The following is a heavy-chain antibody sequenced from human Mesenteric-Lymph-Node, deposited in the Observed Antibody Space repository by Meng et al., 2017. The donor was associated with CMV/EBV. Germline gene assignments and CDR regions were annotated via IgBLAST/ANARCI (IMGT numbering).Heavy chain of an antibody. CDR2: IYHRGGT. CDR3: ARDLEMATIHKYYYGMDV. Sequence: SETLSLTCTVSNYSISSGYYWGWIRQPPGKGLEWIGNIYHRGGTYYNPSLRSRVTISLDTSKNQFSLSLSSVTAADTALYYCARDLEMATIHKYYYGMDVWGQGTTVTVSS. D-gene: IGHD5-24*01. J-gene: IGHJ6*02. CDR1: NYSISSGYY. V-gene: IGHV4-38-2*02.